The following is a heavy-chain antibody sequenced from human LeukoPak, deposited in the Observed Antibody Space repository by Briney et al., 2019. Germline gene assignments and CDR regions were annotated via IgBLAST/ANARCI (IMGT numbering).Heavy chain of an antibody. D-gene: IGHD2-15*01. CDR3: AKAGAGWLVPIPIDY. V-gene: IGHV3-23*01. CDR2: ISGSGGST. Sequence: GGSLRLSCAASGFTFSSYAMSWVRQAPGKEPGRASAISGSGGSTYYADSVKGRFTISRDSSKNTLYLQMNSLRAEDTAVYYCAKAGAGWLVPIPIDYWGQGTLVTVSS. J-gene: IGHJ4*02. CDR1: GFTFSSYA.